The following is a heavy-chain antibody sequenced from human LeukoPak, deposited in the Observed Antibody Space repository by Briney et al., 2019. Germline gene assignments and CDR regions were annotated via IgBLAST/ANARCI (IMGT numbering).Heavy chain of an antibody. J-gene: IGHJ4*02. D-gene: IGHD4-23*01. V-gene: IGHV4-39*01. Sequence: SETLSLSCVVSGDSISSSSYYWGWIRQPPGTGLEWIGSIYNSGSTHYNPALKSRVTISVDTSKNHFSRKLSSVPAADTAVYYCARHAYYGAKDFDYWGQGTLVTVSS. CDR3: ARHAYYGAKDFDY. CDR2: IYNSGST. CDR1: GDSISSSSYY.